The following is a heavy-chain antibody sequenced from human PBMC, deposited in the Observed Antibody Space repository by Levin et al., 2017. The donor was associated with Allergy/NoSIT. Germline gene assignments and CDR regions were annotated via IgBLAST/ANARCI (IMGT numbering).Heavy chain of an antibody. CDR1: GFTFSSYA. V-gene: IGHV3-30-3*01. CDR2: ISYDGSNK. J-gene: IGHJ4*02. Sequence: SCAASGFTFSSYAMHWVRQAPGKGLEWVAVISYDGSNKYYADSVKGRFTISRDNSKNTLYLQMNSLRAEDTAVYYCARERIAVALDYWGQGTLVTVSS. CDR3: ARERIAVALDY. D-gene: IGHD6-19*01.